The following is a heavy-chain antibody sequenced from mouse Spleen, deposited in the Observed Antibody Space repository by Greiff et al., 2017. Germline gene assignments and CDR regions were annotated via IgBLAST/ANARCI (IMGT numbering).Heavy chain of an antibody. CDR3: ARYSGAYYSTYYAMDY. CDR1: GYTFTSYW. D-gene: IGHD2-5*01. V-gene: IGHV1-64*01. Sequence: VQLQQPGAELVKPGASVKLSCKASGYTFTSYWMHWVKQRPGQGLEWIGMIHPNSGSTNYNEKFKSKATLTVDKSSSTAYMQLSSLTSEDSAVYYCARYSGAYYSTYYAMDYWGQGTSVTVSS. CDR2: IHPNSGST. J-gene: IGHJ4*01.